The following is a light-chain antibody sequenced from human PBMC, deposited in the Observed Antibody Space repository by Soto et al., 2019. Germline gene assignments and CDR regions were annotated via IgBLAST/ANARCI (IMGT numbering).Light chain of an antibody. J-gene: IGKJ3*01. Sequence: EVVKTKCPATLSVTPGERVTLSCRASESVHRNLAWYQQKPGQGPSLLIYYASTRATGVPDRFTGSGSGTEFTLTIGSLPSADFGVYHCQHYSSWPPTFGPGTKVEIK. CDR2: YAS. V-gene: IGKV3-15*01. CDR3: QHYSSWPPT. CDR1: ESVHRN.